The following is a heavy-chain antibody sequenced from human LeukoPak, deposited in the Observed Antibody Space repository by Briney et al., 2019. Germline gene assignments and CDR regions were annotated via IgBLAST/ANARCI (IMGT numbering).Heavy chain of an antibody. Sequence: PSETLSLTCAVYGGSFSGYYWSWIRQPPGKGLEWIGEINHSGSTNYNPSLKSRVTISVDTSKNQFSLKLSSVTAADTAVYYCARLQYTGSYYPDYWGQGILVTVSS. D-gene: IGHD1-26*01. V-gene: IGHV4-34*01. CDR2: INHSGST. J-gene: IGHJ4*02. CDR3: ARLQYTGSYYPDY. CDR1: GGSFSGYY.